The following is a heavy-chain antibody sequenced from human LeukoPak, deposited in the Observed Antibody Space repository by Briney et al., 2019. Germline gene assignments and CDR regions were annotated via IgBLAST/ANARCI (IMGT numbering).Heavy chain of an antibody. CDR1: GGSISSSNW. Sequence: SETLSLTCAVSGGSISSSNWWSWVRQPPGKGLEWIGEIYHSGSTNYNPSLKSRVTISVDTSKNQFSLKLSSVTAADTAVYYCARVSLYGDYFPYWGQGTLVTVSS. D-gene: IGHD4-17*01. V-gene: IGHV4-4*02. J-gene: IGHJ4*02. CDR3: ARVSLYGDYFPY. CDR2: IYHSGST.